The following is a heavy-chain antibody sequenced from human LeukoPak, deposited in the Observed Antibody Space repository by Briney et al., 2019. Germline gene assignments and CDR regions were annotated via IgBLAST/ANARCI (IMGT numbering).Heavy chain of an antibody. CDR1: GYTFTGYY. CDR3: ASRGYYYDSAGYSGAYFDY. CDR2: INPNSGGT. D-gene: IGHD3-22*01. Sequence: ASVKVSCKASGYTFTGYYMHWVRQAPGQGLEWMGWINPNSGGTNYAQKFQGGVTMTRDTSISTAYMELSRLRSDDTAVYYCASRGYYYDSAGYSGAYFDYWGQGTLVTVSS. V-gene: IGHV1-2*02. J-gene: IGHJ4*02.